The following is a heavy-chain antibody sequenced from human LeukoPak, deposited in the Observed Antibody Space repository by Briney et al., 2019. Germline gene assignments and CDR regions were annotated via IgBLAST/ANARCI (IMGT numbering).Heavy chain of an antibody. CDR3: ARIPLYFLEPFDY. Sequence: RPSETLSLTCAVYGGSVSGYYWSWIRQPPGKGLEWIGEISHRGRTHYNPSLKGRVTMSVDTSKNQFALEVDSVTAADTAVYYCARIPLYFLEPFDYWGQRILVTVSS. CDR2: ISHRGRT. J-gene: IGHJ4*02. D-gene: IGHD3-3*01. V-gene: IGHV4-34*01. CDR1: GGSVSGYY.